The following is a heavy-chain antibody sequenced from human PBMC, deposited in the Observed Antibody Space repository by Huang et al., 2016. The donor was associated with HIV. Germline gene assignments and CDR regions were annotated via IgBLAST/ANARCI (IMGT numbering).Heavy chain of an antibody. V-gene: IGHV1-69*01. Sequence: QVQLVQSGAEVKKPGSSVKVSCKASGGSFRNLAIGWVRQAPGQGLEWMGGIVPTLGTANYAQKCQGRVTIIADESTSTAYMELSSLRSEDTAVYYCATVDYYDTSGPQRGYFDNWGQGTLVTVSS. CDR2: IVPTLGTA. D-gene: IGHD3-22*01. J-gene: IGHJ4*02. CDR3: ATVDYYDTSGPQRGYFDN. CDR1: GGSFRNLA.